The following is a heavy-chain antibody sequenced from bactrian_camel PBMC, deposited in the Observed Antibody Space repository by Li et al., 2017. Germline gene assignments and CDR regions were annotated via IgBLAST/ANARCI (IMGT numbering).Heavy chain of an antibody. CDR2: IDTGDGST. V-gene: IGHV3S40*01. Sequence: VQLVESGGGSAEPGGSMRLSCTISGYTYTAGCMGWFRQAPGQEREGVAAIDTGDGSTYYLNSVKGRFTISQDNAKNTVYLQMNSLEPEDTAVYYCAADPVEHATMGRCEPYDYQYWGQGTQVTVSS. D-gene: IGHD3*01. CDR3: AADPVEHATMGRCEPYDYQY. CDR1: GYTYTAGC. J-gene: IGHJ4*01.